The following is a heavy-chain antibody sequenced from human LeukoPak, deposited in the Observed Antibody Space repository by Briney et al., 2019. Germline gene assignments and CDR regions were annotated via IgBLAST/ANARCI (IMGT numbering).Heavy chain of an antibody. J-gene: IGHJ4*02. D-gene: IGHD7-27*01. CDR3: AGNVANTGDFDY. Sequence: ASVKVSCKASGYTFTNYDINWVRQGTGQGLEWMGWMNPNSGDTGYAQTFQDRVTMTRDTSINTAYMELSSLTSEDTAVYYCAGNVANTGDFDYWGQGTLVTVSS. V-gene: IGHV1-8*01. CDR2: MNPNSGDT. CDR1: GYTFTNYD.